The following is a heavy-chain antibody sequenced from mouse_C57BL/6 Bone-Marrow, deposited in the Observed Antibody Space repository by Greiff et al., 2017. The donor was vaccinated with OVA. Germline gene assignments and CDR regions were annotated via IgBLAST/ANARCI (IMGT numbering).Heavy chain of an antibody. Sequence: EVQVVESGGGLVKPGGSLKLSCAASGFTFSSYAMSWVRQTPEKRLEWVATISDGGSYTYYPDNVKGRFTISRDNAKNNLYLQMSHLKSEDTAMYYCARWGLGAMDYWGQGTSVTVSS. CDR3: ARWGLGAMDY. CDR1: GFTFSSYA. V-gene: IGHV5-4*01. CDR2: ISDGGSYT. J-gene: IGHJ4*01.